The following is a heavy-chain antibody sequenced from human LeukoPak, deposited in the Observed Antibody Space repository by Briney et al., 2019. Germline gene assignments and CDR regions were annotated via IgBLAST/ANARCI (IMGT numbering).Heavy chain of an antibody. D-gene: IGHD6-13*01. CDR3: ACPYRSRFDY. CDR1: GFTFSDFH. V-gene: IGHV3-11*01. CDR2: ITNSGSDI. J-gene: IGHJ4*02. Sequence: GGSLRLSCVVSGFTFSDFHMSWLRQAPGKGLEWISYITNSGSDIEYADSVKGRFTISWDNAKKSLYLEMNTLGAEDTAIYYCACPYRSRFDYWGQGTLVTVSS.